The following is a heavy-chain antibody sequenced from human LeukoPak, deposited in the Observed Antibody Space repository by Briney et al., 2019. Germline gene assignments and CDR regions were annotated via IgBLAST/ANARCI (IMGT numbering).Heavy chain of an antibody. D-gene: IGHD4-17*01. CDR3: ARDGDYGDYVAGWFDP. CDR1: GFTFSNYW. J-gene: IGHJ5*02. CDR2: INSDGINT. Sequence: GGSLRLSCAASGFTFSNYWMHWVRQAPGKGLVWVSRINSDGINTSYADSVKGRFTISRDNAKNTLNLQMNSLRAEDTAVYYCARDGDYGDYVAGWFDPWGQGTLVTVSS. V-gene: IGHV3-74*01.